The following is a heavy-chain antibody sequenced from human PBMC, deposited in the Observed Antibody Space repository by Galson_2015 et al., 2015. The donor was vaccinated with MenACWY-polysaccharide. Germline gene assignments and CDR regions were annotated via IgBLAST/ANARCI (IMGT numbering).Heavy chain of an antibody. CDR2: ISGSGFSI. V-gene: IGHV3-23*01. J-gene: IGHJ6*02. Sequence: SLRLSCAVSEITFNTYAMTWVRQAPGKGLEWVATISGSGFSIHHADSVKGQFTISRDNSKNTVFLLMNNLKAADTAVYYCAKNTSQAAGSAPYYYGLDVWGLGTTVTVSS. D-gene: IGHD6-13*01. CDR1: EITFNTYA. CDR3: AKNTSQAAGSAPYYYGLDV.